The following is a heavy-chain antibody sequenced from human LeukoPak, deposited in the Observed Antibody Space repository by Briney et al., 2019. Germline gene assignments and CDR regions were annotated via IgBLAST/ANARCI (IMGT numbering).Heavy chain of an antibody. Sequence: SETLSLTCIVSGGSIGSYYWSWVRQTPGKGLEWIGYVYYTGRTNYNPSLKGRVTIFVDTSRNQFSLKLSSVTAADTAVYYCARLTEGWWGQGALVTVSS. CDR3: ARLTEGW. CDR2: VYYTGRT. V-gene: IGHV4-59*08. CDR1: GGSIGSYY. D-gene: IGHD2-15*01. J-gene: IGHJ4*02.